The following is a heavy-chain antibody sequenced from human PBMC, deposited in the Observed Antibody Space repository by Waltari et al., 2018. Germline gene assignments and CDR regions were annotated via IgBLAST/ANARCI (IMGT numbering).Heavy chain of an antibody. CDR2: IYYSGST. D-gene: IGHD4-17*01. CDR1: GGSISSSY. J-gene: IGHJ4*02. V-gene: IGHV4-59*01. CDR3: ARSSGDYEDY. Sequence: QVQLQESGPGLVKPSETLSLTCTVPGGSISSSYWSWIRQPPGKGLEWIGYIYYSGSTNYNPSLKSRVTISVDTSKNQFSLKLSSVTAADTAVYYCARSSGDYEDYWGQGTLVTVSS.